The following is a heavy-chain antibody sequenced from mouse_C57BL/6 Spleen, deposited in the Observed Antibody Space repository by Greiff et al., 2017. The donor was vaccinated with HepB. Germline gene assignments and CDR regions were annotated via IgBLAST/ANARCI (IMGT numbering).Heavy chain of an antibody. CDR3: AGGYSNFWFAY. Sequence: EVQRVESGGGLVKPGGSLKLSCAASGFTFSDYGMHWVRQAPEKGLEWVAYISSGSSTIYYADTVKGRFTISRDNAKNTLFLQMTSLRSEDTAMYYCAGGYSNFWFAYWGQGTLVTVSA. CDR1: GFTFSDYG. V-gene: IGHV5-17*01. J-gene: IGHJ3*01. CDR2: ISSGSSTI. D-gene: IGHD2-5*01.